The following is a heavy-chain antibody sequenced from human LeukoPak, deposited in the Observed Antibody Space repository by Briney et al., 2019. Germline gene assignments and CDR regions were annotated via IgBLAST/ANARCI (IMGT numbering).Heavy chain of an antibody. CDR1: GYTFTSYG. Sequence: ASVRVSCKASGYTFTSYGISWVRQAPGQGLEWMGWISGYNGNTKYAQKFQGRVTMPTDTFTSKAYTEVRSLRPDDTAVYYFARADEQWLVQGGDYGGQGPRVTVSS. CDR3: ARADEQWLVQGGDY. CDR2: ISGYNGNT. J-gene: IGHJ4*02. D-gene: IGHD6-19*01. V-gene: IGHV1-18*01.